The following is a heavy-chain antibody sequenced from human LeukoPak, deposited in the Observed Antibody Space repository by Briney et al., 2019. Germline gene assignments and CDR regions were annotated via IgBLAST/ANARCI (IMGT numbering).Heavy chain of an antibody. V-gene: IGHV3-74*01. Sequence: GGSLRLSCAASGLTFSSYAMSWVRQAPGKGLVWVSRINPDGSVTSYADSVKGRFTISRDNAMNTLYLQMNSLRAEDTAVYYCARVPRGSYSFDYWGQGTLVTVSS. CDR1: GLTFSSYA. D-gene: IGHD1-26*01. J-gene: IGHJ4*02. CDR2: INPDGSVT. CDR3: ARVPRGSYSFDY.